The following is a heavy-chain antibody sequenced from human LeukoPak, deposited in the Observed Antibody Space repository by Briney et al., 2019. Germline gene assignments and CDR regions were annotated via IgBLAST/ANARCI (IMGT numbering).Heavy chain of an antibody. CDR3: AKGSYYDSSGSFYFDY. CDR2: ISGSGDNT. V-gene: IGHV3-23*01. CDR1: GFTFSNYA. J-gene: IGHJ4*02. D-gene: IGHD3-22*01. Sequence: PGGSLRLSCAASGFTFSNYAMSWVRQAPGKGLEWVSGISGSGDNTYYADSVKGRFTTSRDNSKNTLYVQVNSLGTEDTAAYYCAKGSYYDSSGSFYFDYWGQGTLVTVSS.